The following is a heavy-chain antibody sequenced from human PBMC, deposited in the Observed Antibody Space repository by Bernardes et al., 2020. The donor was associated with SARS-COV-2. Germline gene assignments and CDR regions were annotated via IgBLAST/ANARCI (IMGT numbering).Heavy chain of an antibody. CDR3: ARHDDILTGYGYGMDV. V-gene: IGHV4-39*01. D-gene: IGHD3-9*01. Sequence: SETLSLTCTVSGGPISSSSYYWGWIRQPPGKGLEWIGSIYLSGSTYYNPSLKSRVTISVDTSKNQFSLKLSSVTAADTAVYYCARHDDILTGYGYGMDVWGQGTTVTVSS. J-gene: IGHJ6*02. CDR1: GGPISSSSYY. CDR2: IYLSGST.